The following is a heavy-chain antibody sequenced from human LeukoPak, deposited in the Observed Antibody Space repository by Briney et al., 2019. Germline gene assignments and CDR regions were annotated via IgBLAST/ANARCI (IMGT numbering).Heavy chain of an antibody. CDR3: AAGGSGYYGYMDV. CDR1: GFTFSSYW. V-gene: IGHV3-7*01. J-gene: IGHJ6*03. D-gene: IGHD3-22*01. Sequence: GGSLRLSCAASGFTFSSYWMSWVRQAPGKGLEWVANIKQDGSEKYYVDSVKGRFTISRDNAKNSLYLQMNSLRAEDTAVYYCAAGGSGYYGYMDVWAKGTTVTVSS. CDR2: IKQDGSEK.